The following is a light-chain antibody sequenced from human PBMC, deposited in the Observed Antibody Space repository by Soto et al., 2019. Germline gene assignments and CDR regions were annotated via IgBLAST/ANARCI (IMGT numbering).Light chain of an antibody. Sequence: VLTQPASVSGSPGQSITISCGGTSSDVGAYIYVSWYQQYPGKAPKLIIYEVNNRPSGVSGRFSGSKSDTTAFLTISGLQAEDEADYYCSSYSDSDTKVFGTGTKVTVL. J-gene: IGLJ1*01. CDR3: SSYSDSDTKV. CDR1: SSDVGAYIY. V-gene: IGLV2-14*01. CDR2: EVN.